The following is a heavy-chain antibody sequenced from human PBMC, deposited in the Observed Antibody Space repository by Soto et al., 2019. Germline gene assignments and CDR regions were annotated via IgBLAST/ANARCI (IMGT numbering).Heavy chain of an antibody. J-gene: IGHJ6*02. D-gene: IGHD4-4*01. CDR3: ARHFNSNYDVSHYYYYGMDV. CDR2: IYPGDSDT. CDR1: GYSFTSYW. V-gene: IGHV5-51*01. Sequence: GESLKISCKGSGYSFTSYWIGWVRQMPGKGLEWMGIIYPGDSDTRYSPSFQGQVTISADKSISAAYLQWSSLKASDTAMYYCARHFNSNYDVSHYYYYGMDVWGQGTTVTVSS.